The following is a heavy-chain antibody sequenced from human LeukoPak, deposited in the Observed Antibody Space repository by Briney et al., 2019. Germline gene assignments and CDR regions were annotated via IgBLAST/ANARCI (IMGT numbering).Heavy chain of an antibody. CDR2: ITSRSSYI. CDR3: SRGRATSSWVYYYMDV. V-gene: IGHV3-21*01. J-gene: IGHJ6*03. CDR1: GFTFSNNV. Sequence: GGSLRLSCTASGFTFSNNVMSWVRQAPGKGLEWVSSITSRSSYIYYADSVRGRFTISRDDARNSLYLQMNSLRAEDTAVYYCSRGRATSSWVYYYMDVWGKGTTVTVSS. D-gene: IGHD6-13*01.